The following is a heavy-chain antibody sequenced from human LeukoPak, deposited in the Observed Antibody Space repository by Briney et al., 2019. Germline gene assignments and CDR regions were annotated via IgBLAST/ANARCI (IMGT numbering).Heavy chain of an antibody. CDR2: INHSGST. D-gene: IGHD2-2*01. Sequence: SETLSLTCAVYGGSFSGYYWSWIRQPPGKGLEWIGEINHSGSTNYNPSLKSRVTISVDTPKNQFSLKLSSVTAADTAVYYCARGGGDIVVVPAASFDPWGQGTLVTVSS. V-gene: IGHV4-34*01. J-gene: IGHJ5*02. CDR1: GGSFSGYY. CDR3: ARGGGDIVVVPAASFDP.